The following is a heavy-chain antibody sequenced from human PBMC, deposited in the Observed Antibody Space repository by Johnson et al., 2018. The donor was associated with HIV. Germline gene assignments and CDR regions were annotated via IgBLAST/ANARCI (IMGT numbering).Heavy chain of an antibody. Sequence: LQLVESGGGLIQPGGSLRLSCAASGFTVSSNYMSWVRQAPGTGLEWVSVIYSGGNTYYADSVKVRFTISRDNSKNTLYLQMNSLRAEDTAVYYCAKNGGVGGGSSNGAFDIWGQGTMVTVSS. CDR2: IYSGGNT. CDR1: GFTVSSNY. D-gene: IGHD2-15*01. J-gene: IGHJ3*02. V-gene: IGHV3-66*02. CDR3: AKNGGVGGGSSNGAFDI.